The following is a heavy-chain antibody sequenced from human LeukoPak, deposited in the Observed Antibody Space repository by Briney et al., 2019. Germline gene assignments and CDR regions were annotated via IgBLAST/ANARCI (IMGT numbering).Heavy chain of an antibody. Sequence: SETLSLTCTVSGGSISSYYWSWIRQPPGKGLEWIGEINHSGSTNYNPSLKSRVTISVDTSKNQFSLRLSSVTAADTADYYCARAQGNGLIDFWGQGTLVTVSP. CDR3: ARAQGNGLIDF. CDR2: INHSGST. D-gene: IGHD3/OR15-3a*01. V-gene: IGHV4-34*01. J-gene: IGHJ4*02. CDR1: GGSISSYY.